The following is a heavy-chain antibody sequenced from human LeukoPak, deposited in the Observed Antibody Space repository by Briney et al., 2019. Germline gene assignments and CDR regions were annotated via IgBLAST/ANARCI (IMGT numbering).Heavy chain of an antibody. D-gene: IGHD3-9*01. CDR2: ISAYNGNT. J-gene: IGHJ4*02. CDR1: GYTFTSYG. V-gene: IGHV1-18*01. CDR3: ARPKFFDFRQPFDY. Sequence: ASVKVSCKASGYTFTSYGISWVRQAPGQGLEWMGWISAYNGNTNYAQKLQGRVTMTTDTSTSTAYMELRSLRSDDTAVYYCARPKFFDFRQPFDYWGQGTLVTVSS.